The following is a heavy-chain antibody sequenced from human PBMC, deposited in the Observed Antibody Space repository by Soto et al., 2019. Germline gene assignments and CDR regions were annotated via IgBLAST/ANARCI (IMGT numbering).Heavy chain of an antibody. CDR3: ARDLKRGFP. J-gene: IGHJ5*02. D-gene: IGHD3-16*01. V-gene: IGHV3-48*03. CDR1: GFTFSSYE. CDR2: ISSSGSTI. Sequence: PXGSLILSCAASGFTFSSYEMNWVRQAPGKGLEWVSYISSSGSTIYYADSVKGRFTISRDNAKNSLYLQMNSLRAEDTAVYYCARDLKRGFPWGQGTLVTVSS.